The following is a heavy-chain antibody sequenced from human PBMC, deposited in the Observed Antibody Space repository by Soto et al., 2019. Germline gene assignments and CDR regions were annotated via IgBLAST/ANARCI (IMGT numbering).Heavy chain of an antibody. D-gene: IGHD3-3*01. CDR3: ARRFLEFVDY. V-gene: IGHV4-39*01. J-gene: IGHJ4*02. Sequence: SETLSLTCTVSGGSISSSSYYWGWIRQPPGKGLEWIGSIYYSGSTYYNPSLKSRVTISVDTSKNQFSLKLSSVTAADTAVYYCARRFLEFVDYWGQGTLVTVSS. CDR2: IYYSGST. CDR1: GGSISSSSYY.